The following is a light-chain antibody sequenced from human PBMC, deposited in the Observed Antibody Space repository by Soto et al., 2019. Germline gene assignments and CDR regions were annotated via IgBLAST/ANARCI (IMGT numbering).Light chain of an antibody. V-gene: IGKV1-5*03. CDR2: KAS. J-gene: IGKJ1*01. CDR1: QTLSSW. Sequence: DIQMTQSPSTLSGSVGDRVTITCRASQTLSSWLAWYQQKPGKAPKLLIYKASTLKSGVPSRFSGSGSGTDFTLTISSLQPEDFATYYCQQSYSTPQTFGQGTKVDIK. CDR3: QQSYSTPQT.